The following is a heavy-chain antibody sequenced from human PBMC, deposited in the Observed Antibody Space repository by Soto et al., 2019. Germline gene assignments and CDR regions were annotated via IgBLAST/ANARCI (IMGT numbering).Heavy chain of an antibody. CDR3: ARDKWIAIFGVVITYYGMEV. Sequence: PVGSLRLSCASSVCTFSSYWMSCVRHSPGKWLEWVANIKQDGSEKYYVDSVKGRFTISRYNAKNSLYLKMNSLRAEDTAVYYFARDKWIAIFGVVITYYGMEVWGQGTRVMVSS. J-gene: IGHJ6*02. V-gene: IGHV3-7*01. CDR1: VCTFSSYW. D-gene: IGHD3-3*01. CDR2: IKQDGSEK.